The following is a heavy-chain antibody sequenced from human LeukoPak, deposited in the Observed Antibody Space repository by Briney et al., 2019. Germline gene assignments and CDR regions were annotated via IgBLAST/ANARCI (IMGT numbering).Heavy chain of an antibody. V-gene: IGHV3-21*01. D-gene: IGHD3-22*01. CDR1: GFTFSSYA. CDR3: ARGRTYYYDSSGYPFDY. CDR2: ISSSSSYI. J-gene: IGHJ4*02. Sequence: GGSLRLSCAASGFTFSSYAMSWVRQAPGKGLEWVSSISSSSSYIYYADSVKGRFTISRDSAKNSLYLQMNSLGAEDTAVYYCARGRTYYYDSSGYPFDYWGQGTLVTVSS.